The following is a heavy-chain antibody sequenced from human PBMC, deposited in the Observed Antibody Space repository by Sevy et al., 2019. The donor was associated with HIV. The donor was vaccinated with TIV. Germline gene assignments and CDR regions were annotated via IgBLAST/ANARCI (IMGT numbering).Heavy chain of an antibody. D-gene: IGHD5-18*01. CDR2: ISGSGGST. CDR1: GFTFSSYA. Sequence: GGSLRLSCAASGFTFSSYAMSWVRQAPGKGLEWVSAISGSGGSTYYADSVKGRFTISRDNSKNTLYLQMNSLRAEDTAVYYCAKXGGIQLWLVDWYFDLWGRGTLVTVSS. V-gene: IGHV3-23*01. CDR3: AKXGGIQLWLVDWYFDL. J-gene: IGHJ2*01.